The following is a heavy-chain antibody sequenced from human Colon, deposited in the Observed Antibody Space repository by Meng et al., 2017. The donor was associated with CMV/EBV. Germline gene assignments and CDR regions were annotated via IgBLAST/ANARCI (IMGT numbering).Heavy chain of an antibody. CDR2: ITTSGGGR. Sequence: GGSLRLSCAASGFTFSNCAMTWVRQAPGKRLEWVSAITTSGGGRYYAASVKGRFTISRDNSQNTLYLQMNSLRAEDTAVYYCARGVSTMIVVAMNDWGQGTLVTVSS. J-gene: IGHJ4*02. D-gene: IGHD3-22*01. CDR1: GFTFSNCA. V-gene: IGHV3-23*01. CDR3: ARGVSTMIVVAMND.